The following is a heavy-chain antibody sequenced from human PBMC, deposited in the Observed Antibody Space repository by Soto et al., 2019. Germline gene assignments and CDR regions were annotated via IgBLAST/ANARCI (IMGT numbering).Heavy chain of an antibody. J-gene: IGHJ3*02. Sequence: QVQLVESGGGVVQPGRSLRLSCAASGFTFSTYGMHWVRQAPGQGLEWVAVIWYDGSNKYYADSVKGRFTISRDNSKNTLYLQMNSLRAEDTAVYYCARDRGLVVATIPSDAFDIWGQGTMVTVSS. CDR3: ARDRGLVVATIPSDAFDI. CDR1: GFTFSTYG. D-gene: IGHD5-12*01. CDR2: IWYDGSNK. V-gene: IGHV3-33*01.